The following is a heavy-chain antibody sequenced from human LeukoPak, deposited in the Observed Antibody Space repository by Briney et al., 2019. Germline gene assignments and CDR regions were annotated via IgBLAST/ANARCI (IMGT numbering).Heavy chain of an antibody. CDR2: INHSGST. Sequence: ASQTLSLTCAVSGGSISSGGYSWSWIRQPPGKGLEWIGEINHSGSTNYNPSLKSRVTISVDTSKNQFSLKLSSVTAADTAVYYCARPSPPLVTWGQGTMVTVSS. CDR1: GGSISSGGYS. CDR3: ARPSPPLVT. V-gene: IGHV4-30-2*01. J-gene: IGHJ3*01. D-gene: IGHD2/OR15-2a*01.